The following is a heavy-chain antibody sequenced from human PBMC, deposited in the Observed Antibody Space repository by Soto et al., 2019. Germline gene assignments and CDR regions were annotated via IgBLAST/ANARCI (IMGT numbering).Heavy chain of an antibody. CDR2: IYWDDDK. Sequence: QITLNESGPTQVKPRQTLTLTCTFSGFSLTTSGVGVGWIRQSPGKAPEWLALIYWDDDKRYSPSLKSRLTIATDPSQTRVVLSMADLDPADTATYYCAHRVLRTVFGLVTTTAIYFDFWGQGTPVAVSS. V-gene: IGHV2-5*02. CDR3: AHRVLRTVFGLVTTTAIYFDF. J-gene: IGHJ4*02. D-gene: IGHD3-3*01. CDR1: GFSLTTSGVG.